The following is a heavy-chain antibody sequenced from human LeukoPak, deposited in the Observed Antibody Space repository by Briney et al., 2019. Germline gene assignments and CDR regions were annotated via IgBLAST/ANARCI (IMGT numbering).Heavy chain of an antibody. CDR1: GSPFSSYW. CDR2: IKEDGSEK. Sequence: GGSLRLSCAASGSPFSSYWMSWVRQTLGKGLEWVANIKEDGSEKYYVDSVKGRFTISRDNSKNTLYLQMNSLRAEDTAVYYCAKDNSPYCSGGSCPLVDYWGQGTLVTVSS. D-gene: IGHD2-15*01. CDR3: AKDNSPYCSGGSCPLVDY. J-gene: IGHJ4*02. V-gene: IGHV3-7*05.